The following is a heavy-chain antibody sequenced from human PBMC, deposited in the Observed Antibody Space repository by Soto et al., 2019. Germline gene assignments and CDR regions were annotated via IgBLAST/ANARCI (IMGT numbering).Heavy chain of an antibody. CDR1: GFTFSTYA. D-gene: IGHD3-22*01. Sequence: EVQLLESGGTLVQRGGSLRLSCAASGFTFSTYAMGWVRQAPGKGLEWISSISGSGDSTDYADSVKGRFTVSRDNSKNTLYLQMNSLRAEDTAVYYCARDRYMIVGGYHFDYWGQGTLVTVSS. CDR3: ARDRYMIVGGYHFDY. CDR2: ISGSGDST. J-gene: IGHJ4*02. V-gene: IGHV3-23*01.